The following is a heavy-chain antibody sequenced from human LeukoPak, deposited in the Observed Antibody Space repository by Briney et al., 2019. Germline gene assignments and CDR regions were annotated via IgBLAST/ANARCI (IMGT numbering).Heavy chain of an antibody. Sequence: PSETLSLTCDVSGVSNSISNRWSWVRQPPGKGLEWIGEIHHSGSTNYSPSLKSRVTISVDKSKNQFSLNLNSVTAADTAVYYCAREGDPTGSYYNYWGQGILVTVSS. CDR3: AREGDPTGSYYNY. D-gene: IGHD3-10*01. V-gene: IGHV4-4*02. J-gene: IGHJ4*02. CDR1: GVSNSISNR. CDR2: IHHSGST.